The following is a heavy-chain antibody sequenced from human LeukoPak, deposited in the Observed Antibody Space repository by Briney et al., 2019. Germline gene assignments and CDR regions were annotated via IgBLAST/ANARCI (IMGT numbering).Heavy chain of an antibody. CDR2: ISYDGSNK. V-gene: IGHV3-30-3*01. Sequence: GRSLRLSCAASGFTFSSYAMHWVRQAPGKGLEWVAVISYDGSNKYYADSVKGRFTISRDNSKNTLYLQMNSLRAEDTAVYYCVKDRRTEAYGMEVWGQGTTVTVSS. CDR1: GFTFSSYA. J-gene: IGHJ6*02. CDR3: VKDRRTEAYGMEV. D-gene: IGHD2-2*01.